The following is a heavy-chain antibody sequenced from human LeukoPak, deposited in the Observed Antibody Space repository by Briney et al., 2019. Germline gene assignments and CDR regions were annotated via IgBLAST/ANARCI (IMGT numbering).Heavy chain of an antibody. V-gene: IGHV5-51*01. CDR1: GYSFTSYW. D-gene: IGHD5-18*01. J-gene: IGHJ4*02. CDR2: IYPGDSDT. Sequence: GASLQISCKGSGYSFTSYWIGWGRPLPGEGLEWMGIIYPGDSDTRYSPSFQGQVTISADKSISTAYLQWSSLKASDTAMYYCARINTAMVPIDYWGQGTLVTVSS. CDR3: ARINTAMVPIDY.